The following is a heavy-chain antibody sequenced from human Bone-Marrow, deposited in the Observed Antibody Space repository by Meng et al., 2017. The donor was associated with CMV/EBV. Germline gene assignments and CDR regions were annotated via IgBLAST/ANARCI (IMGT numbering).Heavy chain of an antibody. D-gene: IGHD3-10*01. J-gene: IGHJ6*02. CDR1: EFTFSKSW. CDR3: VRVSGTSSQYRPMDV. V-gene: IGHV3-7*01. Sequence: GGSLRLSCAASEFTFSKSWKSWVRQALGKGLEWVANIKEDGSEKFYVDSAKGRFNISRDNAKSTLYLEMYRLRAEDTAVYDCVRVSGTSSQYRPMDVWGQGTTVTVSS. CDR2: IKEDGSEK.